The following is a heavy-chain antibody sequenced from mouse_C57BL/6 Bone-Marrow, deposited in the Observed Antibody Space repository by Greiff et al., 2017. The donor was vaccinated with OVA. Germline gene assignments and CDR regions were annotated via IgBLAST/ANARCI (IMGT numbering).Heavy chain of an antibody. V-gene: IGHV10-1*01. CDR3: VRQVYSDYYAMDY. CDR1: GFSFNTYA. J-gene: IGHJ4*01. Sequence: DVHLVESGGGLVQPKGSLKLSCAASGFSFNTYAMNWVRQAPGKGLEWVARIRSKSNNSATYYADSVKARFTISRDDSESMLDLQMNNWRTEETAMYYCVRQVYSDYYAMDYWGQGTSVTVAS. CDR2: IRSKSNNSAT. D-gene: IGHD2-12*01.